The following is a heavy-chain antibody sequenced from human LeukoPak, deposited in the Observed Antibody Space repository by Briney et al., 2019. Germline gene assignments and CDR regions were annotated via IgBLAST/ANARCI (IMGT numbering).Heavy chain of an antibody. D-gene: IGHD1-26*01. CDR1: GFTFSSYA. J-gene: IGHJ4*02. V-gene: IGHV3-30*01. CDR2: ISYDGSNK. Sequence: GRSLRLSCAAPGFTFSSYAMHWVRQAPGKGLEWVAVISYDGSNKYYADSVKGRFTISRDNSKNTLYMQMNSLRAEDTAVYYCARLVAAGNFYYWGQGTLVTVSS. CDR3: ARLVAAGNFYY.